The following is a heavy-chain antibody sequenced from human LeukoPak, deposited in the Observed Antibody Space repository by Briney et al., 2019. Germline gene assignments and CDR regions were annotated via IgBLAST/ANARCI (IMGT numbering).Heavy chain of an antibody. CDR1: GGSIRSYY. CDR3: AREWDYGRNVDY. Sequence: PSETLSLTCTVSGGSIRSYYWNWIRQPPGKGLEWIGYIYYSGNTNYNPSLKSRVTISVDTSKNQFSLKLSSVTAADTAVYYCAREWDYGRNVDYWGQGTLVTVSS. CDR2: IYYSGNT. D-gene: IGHD4-23*01. V-gene: IGHV4-59*01. J-gene: IGHJ4*02.